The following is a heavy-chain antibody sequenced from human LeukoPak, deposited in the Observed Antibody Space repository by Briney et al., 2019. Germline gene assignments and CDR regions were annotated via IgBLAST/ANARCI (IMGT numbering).Heavy chain of an antibody. D-gene: IGHD7-27*01. V-gene: IGHV3-7*04. CDR2: LNQDGSEK. CDR3: ARGENWAFDC. J-gene: IGHJ4*02. Sequence: GGSLRLSCAASGFTLSNFWMSWVRQAPGKGLEWVANLNQDGSEKYYVDSVKGRFTISRDNAKNSLYLQMSSLRAEDTAVYYCARGENWAFDCWGQGTLVTVSS. CDR1: GFTLSNFW.